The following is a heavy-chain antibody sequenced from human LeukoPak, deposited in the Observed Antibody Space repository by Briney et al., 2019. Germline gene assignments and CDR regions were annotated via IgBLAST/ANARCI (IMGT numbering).Heavy chain of an antibody. CDR3: AKESGKFDY. V-gene: IGHV3-43*02. J-gene: IGHJ4*02. Sequence: PGGSQRLSCVASGLNFDDSAMHWVRQAPGKGLEWVSLISADGGSTFSADSVKGRFSISRDNSKNSLYLQMNSLRSEDTAMYYCAKESGKFDYWGQGTLVAVSS. CDR1: GLNFDDSA. CDR2: ISADGGST.